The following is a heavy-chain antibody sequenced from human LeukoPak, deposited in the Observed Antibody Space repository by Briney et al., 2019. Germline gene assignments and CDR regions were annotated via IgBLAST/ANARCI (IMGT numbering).Heavy chain of an antibody. Sequence: PGGSLRLSCAASGFTFSSYSMNWVRQAPGKGLEWVSSISSSSSYIYYADSVKGRFTISRDNAKNSLYLQMNSLRAEDTAVYYCARDSAGTLGFDLWGRGTLVTVSS. J-gene: IGHJ2*01. CDR3: ARDSAGTLGFDL. CDR1: GFTFSSYS. D-gene: IGHD1-1*01. V-gene: IGHV3-21*01. CDR2: ISSSSSYI.